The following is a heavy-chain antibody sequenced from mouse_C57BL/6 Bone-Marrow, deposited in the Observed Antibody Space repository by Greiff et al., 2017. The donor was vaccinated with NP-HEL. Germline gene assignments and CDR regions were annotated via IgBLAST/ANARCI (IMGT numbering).Heavy chain of an antibody. CDR1: GFTFSNYW. CDR2: IRLKSDNYAT. D-gene: IGHD2-4*01. CDR3: TIYYDYDAWFAY. V-gene: IGHV6-3*01. Sequence: LQQSGGGLVQPGGSMKLSCVASGFTFSNYWMNWVRQSPEKGLEWVAQIRLKSDNYATHYAESVKGRFTISRDDSKSSVYLQMNNLRAEDTGIYYCTIYYDYDAWFAYWGQGTLVTVSA. J-gene: IGHJ3*01.